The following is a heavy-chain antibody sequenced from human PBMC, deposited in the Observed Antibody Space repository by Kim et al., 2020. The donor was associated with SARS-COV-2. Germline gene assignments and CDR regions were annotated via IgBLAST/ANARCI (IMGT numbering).Heavy chain of an antibody. D-gene: IGHD4-4*01. J-gene: IGHJ3*02. CDR2: IYPGDSDT. Sequence: GESLKISCEGSGYNFTSYWIGWVRQMPGKGLVWMGIIYPGDSDTRYSPSFQGQVTISVDKSISTAYLQWSSLKASDTAMYYCARPGRSNYAFDIWGQGTMVTVSS. CDR3: ARPGRSNYAFDI. V-gene: IGHV5-51*01. CDR1: GYNFTSYW.